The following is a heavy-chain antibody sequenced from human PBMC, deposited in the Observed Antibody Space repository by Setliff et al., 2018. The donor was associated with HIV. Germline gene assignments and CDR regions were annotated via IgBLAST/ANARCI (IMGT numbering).Heavy chain of an antibody. D-gene: IGHD3-22*01. J-gene: IGHJ4*02. Sequence: SETLSLTCTVSGGSISSYYWSWIRQPPGKGLEWIGYIYYSGSTKYNPSLKSRVTISVDTSKNQFSVRLTSVTAADTAVYFCARDVARFDYDTGGYYVSHFDYWGQGTQVTVSP. CDR3: ARDVARFDYDTGGYYVSHFDY. CDR2: IYYSGST. CDR1: GGSISSYY. V-gene: IGHV4-59*01.